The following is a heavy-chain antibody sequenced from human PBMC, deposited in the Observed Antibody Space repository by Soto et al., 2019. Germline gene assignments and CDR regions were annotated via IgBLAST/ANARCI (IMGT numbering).Heavy chain of an antibody. Sequence: SETLSLTCTVSGASIITNNYFWVWIRQSPRRGLELIGSISYSGRTYDNPSLQSRVTISIDASKNQFSLKLTSVTTADTSIYYCARRRESDYADNHHPYYFDRWGQGTLVTVSS. J-gene: IGHJ4*02. CDR1: GASIITNNYF. D-gene: IGHD4-17*01. CDR2: ISYSGRT. CDR3: ARRRESDYADNHHPYYFDR. V-gene: IGHV4-39*01.